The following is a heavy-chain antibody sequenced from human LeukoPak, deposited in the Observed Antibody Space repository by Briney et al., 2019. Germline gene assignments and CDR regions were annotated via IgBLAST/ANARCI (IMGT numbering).Heavy chain of an antibody. CDR1: GGTFSSYA. V-gene: IGHV1-69*13. J-gene: IGHJ6*03. Sequence: ASVKVSCKASGGTFSSYAISWVRQAPGQGLEWMGGIIPIFGTANYAQKFQGRVTITADESTSTAYMELSSLRSEDTAVYYCAREGYRYCSSTSCSAPFYYYYYMDVWGKGTTVTVSS. CDR2: IIPIFGTA. D-gene: IGHD2-2*01. CDR3: AREGYRYCSSTSCSAPFYYYYYMDV.